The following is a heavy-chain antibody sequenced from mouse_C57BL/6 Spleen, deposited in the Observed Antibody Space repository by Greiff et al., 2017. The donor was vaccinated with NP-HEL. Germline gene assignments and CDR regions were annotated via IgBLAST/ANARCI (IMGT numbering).Heavy chain of an antibody. J-gene: IGHJ2*01. Sequence: QVQLQQPGAELVKPGASVKLSCKASGYTFTSYWMHWVKQRPGQGLEWIGMIHPNSGSTNYNEKFKSKATLTVDKSSSTAYMQLSSLTSADSAVYDCASVPFITAVDYWGKGTTLTVSS. D-gene: IGHD1-1*01. CDR1: GYTFTSYW. CDR3: ASVPFITAVDY. V-gene: IGHV1-64*01. CDR2: IHPNSGST.